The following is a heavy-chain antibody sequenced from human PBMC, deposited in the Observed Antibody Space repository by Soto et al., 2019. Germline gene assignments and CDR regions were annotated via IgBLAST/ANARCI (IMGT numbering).Heavy chain of an antibody. D-gene: IGHD6-6*01. V-gene: IGHV3-15*01. J-gene: IGHJ6*02. CDR1: GFTFSNAW. Sequence: GGSLRLSCAASGFTFSNAWMSWVRQAPGKGLEWVGRIKSKTDGGTTDYAAPVKGRFTISRDDSKNTLYLQMNSLKTEDTAVYYCTTAREGSSSSYYYYYGMDVWGQGTTVTVSS. CDR2: IKSKTDGGTT. CDR3: TTAREGSSSSYYYYYGMDV.